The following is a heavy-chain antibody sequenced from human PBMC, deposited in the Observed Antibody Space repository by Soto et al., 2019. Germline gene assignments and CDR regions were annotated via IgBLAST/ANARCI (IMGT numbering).Heavy chain of an antibody. V-gene: IGHV4-39*01. J-gene: IGHJ4*02. CDR2: IYYSGST. CDR1: GGSISSSSYY. D-gene: IGHD1-7*01. CDR3: ASSITGTTRRFDY. Sequence: QLQLQESGPGLVKPSETLSLTCTVSGGSISSSSYYWGWIRQPPGKGLEWIGSIYYSGSTYYNPSLKSRVTISVDTSKNQCALKLSSVTAADTAVYYCASSITGTTRRFDYWGQGTLVTVSS.